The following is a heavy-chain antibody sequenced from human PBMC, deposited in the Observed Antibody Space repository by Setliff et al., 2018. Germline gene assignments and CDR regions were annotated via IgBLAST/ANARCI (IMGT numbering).Heavy chain of an antibody. CDR3: ARDREGDGNYYMDV. D-gene: IGHD1-1*01. J-gene: IGHJ6*03. CDR2: ITDDGGTT. Sequence: GSLRLSCTTSGFTFFSYTMNWVRQAPGKGLEWVSAITDDGGTTHYAGSVKGRFTIARDNSKNTLYLHMNSLRAEDTGVYYCARDREGDGNYYMDVWGKGTTVTVSS. V-gene: IGHV3-23*01. CDR1: GFTFFSYT.